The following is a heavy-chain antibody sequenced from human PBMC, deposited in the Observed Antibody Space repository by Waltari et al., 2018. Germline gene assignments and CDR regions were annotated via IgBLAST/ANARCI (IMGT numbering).Heavy chain of an antibody. Sequence: QVHLQQWGAGLLKPSETLSLTCAVYGGPFSGYYWAWLRQPPGKGPEWIGEINRGGNSNPTPSLRGRVIMSVDTSKNQVFLKLTSVTAADTAVYYCARAEQGGSAVGPDFQHWGQGTLVTVSS. CDR2: INRGGNS. CDR1: GGPFSGYY. V-gene: IGHV4-34*01. D-gene: IGHD1-26*01. J-gene: IGHJ1*01. CDR3: ARAEQGGSAVGPDFQH.